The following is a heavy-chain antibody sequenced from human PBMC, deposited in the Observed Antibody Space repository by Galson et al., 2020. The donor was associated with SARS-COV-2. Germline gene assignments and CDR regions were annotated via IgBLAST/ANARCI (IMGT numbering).Heavy chain of an antibody. CDR1: GGSISSGSYY. CDR2: IYTSGST. D-gene: IGHD3-10*01. Sequence: SETLSLTCTVSGGSISSGSYYWSWIRQPAGKGLEWIGRIYTSGSTNYNPSLKSRVTISVDTSKNQFSLKLSSVTAADTAVYYCARAYGSGQNGMDVWGQGTTVTVSS. CDR3: ARAYGSGQNGMDV. J-gene: IGHJ6*02. V-gene: IGHV4-61*02.